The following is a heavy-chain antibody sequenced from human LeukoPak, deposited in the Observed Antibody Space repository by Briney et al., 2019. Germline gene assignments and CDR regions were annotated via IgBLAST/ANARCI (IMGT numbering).Heavy chain of an antibody. Sequence: PGRSLRLSCAASGFTFSSYAMHWVRQAPGKGLEWVAVISYDGSNKYYADSVKGRFTISRDNSKNTLYLQMNSLRAEDTAVYYCARTTYDSSGYYYPHPMGMDVWGQGTTVTVSS. CDR2: ISYDGSNK. D-gene: IGHD3-22*01. J-gene: IGHJ6*02. V-gene: IGHV3-30-3*01. CDR3: ARTTYDSSGYYYPHPMGMDV. CDR1: GFTFSSYA.